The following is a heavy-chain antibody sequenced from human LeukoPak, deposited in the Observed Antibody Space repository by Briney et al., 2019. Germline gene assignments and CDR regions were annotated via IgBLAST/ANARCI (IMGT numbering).Heavy chain of an antibody. CDR1: GFTFDDYG. D-gene: IGHD2-21*02. J-gene: IGHJ4*02. V-gene: IGHV3-20*04. Sequence: GGSLRLSCAASGFTFDDYGMSWVRQAPGKGLEWVSGINWNGGSTGYADSVKGRFTISRDNAKNSLYLQMNSLGDEDTAVYYCARTGPVEVVTATFDYWGQGTLVTVSS. CDR3: ARTGPVEVVTATFDY. CDR2: INWNGGST.